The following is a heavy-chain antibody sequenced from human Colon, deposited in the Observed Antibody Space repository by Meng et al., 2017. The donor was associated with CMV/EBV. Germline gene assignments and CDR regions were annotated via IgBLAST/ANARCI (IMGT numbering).Heavy chain of an antibody. Sequence: GGSLRLSCAASGFTFSSYEMHWVRQAPGKGLEWVSFISSRGKTIYYADSVKGRFTISRDNAQNSLFLQLDSLRAEDTAVYYCARDRLEGYYSGPGYWGQGTTVTVSS. CDR3: ARDRLEGYYSGPGY. D-gene: IGHD2/OR15-2a*01. J-gene: IGHJ6*02. CDR1: GFTFSSYE. V-gene: IGHV3-48*03. CDR2: ISSRGKTI.